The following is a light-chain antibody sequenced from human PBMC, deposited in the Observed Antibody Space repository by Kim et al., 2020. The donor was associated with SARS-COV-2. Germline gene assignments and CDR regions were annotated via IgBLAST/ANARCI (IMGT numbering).Light chain of an antibody. V-gene: IGLV3-1*01. J-gene: IGLJ2*01. Sequence: SLSPGQTASLSCSRARLDYQYVCLYQKYPRQSPLVLMYPDHRRPSGIPERFSRSNSGNTAPLSLCGTQAMDEAYYYCQVWGSTTTVFGGGTQLTVL. CDR3: QVWGSTTTV. CDR2: PDH. CDR1: RLDYQY.